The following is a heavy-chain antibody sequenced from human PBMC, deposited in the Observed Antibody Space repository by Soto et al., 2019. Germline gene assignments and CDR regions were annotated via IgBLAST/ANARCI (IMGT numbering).Heavy chain of an antibody. CDR2: ISSSSSTI. V-gene: IGHV3-48*01. J-gene: IGHJ4*02. D-gene: IGHD3-22*01. Sequence: GGSLRLSCAASGFTFSSYSMNWVRQAPGKGLEWVSYISSSSSTIYYADSVKGRFTISRDNAKNSLYLQMNSLRAEDTAVYYCASDPRQYYYDSSRYSDIDYWGQGTLVTVSS. CDR3: ASDPRQYYYDSSRYSDIDY. CDR1: GFTFSSYS.